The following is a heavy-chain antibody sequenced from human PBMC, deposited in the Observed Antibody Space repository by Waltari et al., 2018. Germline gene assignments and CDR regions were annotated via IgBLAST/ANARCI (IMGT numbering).Heavy chain of an antibody. CDR3: ARETLGRWLQLRGWFDP. D-gene: IGHD5-12*01. V-gene: IGHV1-69*08. CDR2: IIPIFGTA. Sequence: QVQLVQSGAEVKKPGSSVKVSCKASGGTFSSYAISWVRQAPGQGLEWMGRIIPIFGTANYAQKFQGRVTITADKSTSTAYMELSSLRSEDTAVYYCARETLGRWLQLRGWFDPWGQGTLVTVSS. J-gene: IGHJ5*02. CDR1: GGTFSSYA.